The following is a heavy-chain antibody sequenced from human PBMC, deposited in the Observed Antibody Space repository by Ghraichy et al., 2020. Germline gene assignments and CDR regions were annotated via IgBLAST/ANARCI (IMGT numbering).Heavy chain of an antibody. CDR2: ISGSGGST. CDR1: GFTFSSYA. D-gene: IGHD2-15*01. J-gene: IGHJ3*02. Sequence: GGSLRLSCAASGFTFSSYAMSWVRQAPGKGLEWVSAISGSGGSTYYADSVKGRFTISRDNSKNTLYLQMNSLRAEDTAVYYCANFRIRAGGRSDPFDIWGQGTMVTVSS. V-gene: IGHV3-23*01. CDR3: ANFRIRAGGRSDPFDI.